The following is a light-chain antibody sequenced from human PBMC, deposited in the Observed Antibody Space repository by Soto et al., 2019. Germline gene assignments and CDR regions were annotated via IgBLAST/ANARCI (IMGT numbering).Light chain of an antibody. Sequence: EFALTQSPGTLSLPPVERATLSCTGRQTVRNNYLGWYQQKPGQAPRLLIYDASSRATGIPDRFSGGGSGTDFNLTISRLETEDFAVYYCQQLSSYTLTFGGGTKVDIK. CDR2: DAS. J-gene: IGKJ4*01. V-gene: IGKV3-20*01. CDR3: QQLSSYTLT. CDR1: QTVRNNY.